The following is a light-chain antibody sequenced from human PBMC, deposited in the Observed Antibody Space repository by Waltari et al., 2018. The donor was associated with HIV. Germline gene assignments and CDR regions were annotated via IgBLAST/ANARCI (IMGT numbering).Light chain of an antibody. CDR1: TPNIGSSN. J-gene: IGLJ2*01. V-gene: IGLV1-44*01. CDR3: STWDERLNGVV. Sequence: QSVLTQPPSASGAPGQRVTISCSGSTPNIGSSNVNWYQQFSRAAPKLLIYADAQRPSGVPDRFSGSKVGTSASLVISGLQSEDEADYYGSTWDERLNGVVFGGGTRLTVV. CDR2: ADA.